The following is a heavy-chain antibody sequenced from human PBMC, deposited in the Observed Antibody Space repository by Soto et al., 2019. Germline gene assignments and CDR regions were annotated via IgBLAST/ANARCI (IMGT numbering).Heavy chain of an antibody. V-gene: IGHV4-30-4*01. D-gene: IGHD5-18*01. CDR1: GGSISSGDYY. Sequence: SETLSLTCTVSGGSISSGDYYWSWIRQPPGKGLEWIGYIYYSGTTYYNPSLKSRVTISVDTSKNQFSLKVSSVTAADAAVYYCARALIQLWPHYYYGMDVWGQGTTVTVSS. J-gene: IGHJ6*02. CDR2: IYYSGTT. CDR3: ARALIQLWPHYYYGMDV.